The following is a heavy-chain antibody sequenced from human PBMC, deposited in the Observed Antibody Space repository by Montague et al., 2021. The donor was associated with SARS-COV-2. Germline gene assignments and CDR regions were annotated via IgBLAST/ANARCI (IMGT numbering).Heavy chain of an antibody. Sequence: CAISGDSVSSNIAAWNWVRQSPSRGLEWLGRTYYRSKWYNDYAVSVRSRITISPDTSKNQFSLQLNSVTPEDTAVYYCTQERGPGRTTRHYLDYWGQGTLVTVSS. J-gene: IGHJ4*02. D-gene: IGHD1-14*01. CDR2: TYYRSKWYN. V-gene: IGHV6-1*01. CDR3: TQERGPGRTTRHYLDY. CDR1: GDSVSSNIAA.